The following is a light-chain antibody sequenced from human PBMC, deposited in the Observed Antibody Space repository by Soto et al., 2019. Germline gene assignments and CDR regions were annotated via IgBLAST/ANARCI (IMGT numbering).Light chain of an antibody. CDR1: QSVTSSY. V-gene: IGKV3D-20*02. Sequence: EIVLTQSPGTLSLSPGERATLSCRASQSVTSSYLAWYQQKPGQAPRLLIYAASSRATGIPDRFSGSGSGTDFTLTISRLEPEDFAVYYCQRRGDWPLYTFGQGTKLEIK. CDR3: QRRGDWPLYT. CDR2: AAS. J-gene: IGKJ2*01.